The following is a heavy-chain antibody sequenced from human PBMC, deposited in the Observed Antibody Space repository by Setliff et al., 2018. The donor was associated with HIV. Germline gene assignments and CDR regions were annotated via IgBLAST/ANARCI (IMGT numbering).Heavy chain of an antibody. Sequence: PSETLSLTCGVDAWSLSGYFWIWVRQSSGRGLEWIGEINYVGTANYNPSLKSRITMSVDTSQNQVSLKLSSVTAADTAVYFCARLEKLDDISYFDYWGQGTLVTVSS. CDR2: INYVGTA. CDR1: AWSLSGYF. CDR3: ARLEKLDDISYFDY. J-gene: IGHJ4*02. V-gene: IGHV4-34*09. D-gene: IGHD3-3*02.